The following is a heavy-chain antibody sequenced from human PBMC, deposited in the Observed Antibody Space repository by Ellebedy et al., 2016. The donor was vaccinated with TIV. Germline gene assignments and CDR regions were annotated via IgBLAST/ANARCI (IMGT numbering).Heavy chain of an antibody. Sequence: SETLSLTCIVSGGSISSSSYYWGWIRQPPEKGLEWIGSFYSSGGNYYNPSLKSRVTISVDTSKNQFSLRLSSVTAADTAVYYCARFRGITFVRGVIIGPDYYNGMDVWGQGTTVTVSS. J-gene: IGHJ6*02. CDR1: GGSISSSSYY. V-gene: IGHV4-39*07. D-gene: IGHD3-10*01. CDR2: FYSSGGN. CDR3: ARFRGITFVRGVIIGPDYYNGMDV.